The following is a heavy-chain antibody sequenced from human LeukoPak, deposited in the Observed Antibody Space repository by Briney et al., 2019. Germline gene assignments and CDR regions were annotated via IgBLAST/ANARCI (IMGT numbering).Heavy chain of an antibody. D-gene: IGHD7-27*01. J-gene: IGHJ1*01. CDR1: GYTFTSYG. V-gene: IGHV1-46*01. CDR3: ARDQSGSDAEYFQH. Sequence: ASVKVSCRASGYTFTSYGISWVRQAPGQGLEWMGIINPSGGSTSYAQKFQGRVTMTRDTSTSTVYMELSSLRSEDTTVYYCARDQSGSDAEYFQHWGQGTLVTVSS. CDR2: INPSGGST.